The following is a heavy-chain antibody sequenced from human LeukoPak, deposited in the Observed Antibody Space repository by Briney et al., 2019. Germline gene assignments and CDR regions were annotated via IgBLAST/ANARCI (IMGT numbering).Heavy chain of an antibody. CDR1: RVTFKTYL. D-gene: IGHD1-1*01. CDR3: AREGTTGPTWGPDY. CDR2: IYSGVYST. V-gene: IGHV3-74*01. J-gene: IGHJ4*02. Sequence: SRGGLRLSCAASRVTFKTYLMRGGRDAPGEGLVWGSLIYSGVYSTAYADSLKGRVTISRDNAKNTLYLKMNSLRAEDTAVYYCAREGTTGPTWGPDYWGQGTLVTVSS.